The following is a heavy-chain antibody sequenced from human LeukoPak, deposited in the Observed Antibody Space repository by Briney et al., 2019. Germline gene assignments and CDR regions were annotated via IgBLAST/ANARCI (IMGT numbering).Heavy chain of an antibody. Sequence: GGSLRLSCAASGFTFSTYSMNWVRQAPGKGLEWVAFIRYDGSNKYYADSVKGRFTISRDNSKNTLYLQMNSLRAEDTAVYYCAKDSRPNYSSSAQPDYWGQGTLVTVSS. V-gene: IGHV3-30*02. CDR2: IRYDGSNK. J-gene: IGHJ4*02. CDR1: GFTFSTYS. CDR3: AKDSRPNYSSSAQPDY. D-gene: IGHD6-6*01.